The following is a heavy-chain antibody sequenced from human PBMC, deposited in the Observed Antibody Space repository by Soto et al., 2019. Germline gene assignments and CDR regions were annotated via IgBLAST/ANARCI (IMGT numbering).Heavy chain of an antibody. V-gene: IGHV3-23*01. Sequence: PGGSLRLSCAASGFTFSSYAMSWVRQNPGKGLEWVSAISGSGGSTYYADSVKGRFTISRDNSKNTLYLQMNSLRAEDTAVYYCAKDIEGIGSFYYYGSEPIDIWGQGTMVTVSS. J-gene: IGHJ3*02. CDR3: AKDIEGIGSFYYYGSEPIDI. D-gene: IGHD3-10*01. CDR2: ISGSGGST. CDR1: GFTFSSYA.